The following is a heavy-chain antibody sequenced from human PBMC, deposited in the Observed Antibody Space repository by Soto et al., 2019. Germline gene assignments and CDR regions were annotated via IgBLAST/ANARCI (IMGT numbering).Heavy chain of an antibody. Sequence: SVKVSCKASGYTFTSYDINWVRQATGQGLEWMGWMNPNSGNTGYAQKFQGRVTMTRNTSISTAYMELRSLRSDDTAVYYCARDAAAAGVYYYYGMDVWGQGTTVTVSS. CDR2: MNPNSGNT. CDR3: ARDAAAAGVYYYYGMDV. J-gene: IGHJ6*02. D-gene: IGHD2-2*01. V-gene: IGHV1-8*01. CDR1: GYTFTSYD.